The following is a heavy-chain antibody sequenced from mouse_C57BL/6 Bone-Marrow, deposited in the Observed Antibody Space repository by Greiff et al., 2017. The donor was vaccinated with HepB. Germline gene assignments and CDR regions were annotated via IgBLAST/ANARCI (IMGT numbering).Heavy chain of an antibody. D-gene: IGHD2-2*01. J-gene: IGHJ4*01. CDR1: GFTFSNYW. CDR2: IRLKSDNYAT. V-gene: IGHV6-3*01. Sequence: EVKVEESGGGLVQPGGSMKLSCVASGFTFSNYWMNWVRQSPEKGLEWVAQIRLKSDNYATHYAESVKGRFTISRDDSKSSVYLQMNNLRAEDTGIYYCTGRIYYGYDEGNYYAMDYWGQGTSVTVSS. CDR3: TGRIYYGYDEGNYYAMDY.